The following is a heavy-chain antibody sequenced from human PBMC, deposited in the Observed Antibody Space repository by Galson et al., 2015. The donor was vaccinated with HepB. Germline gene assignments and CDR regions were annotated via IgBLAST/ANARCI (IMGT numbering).Heavy chain of an antibody. Sequence: SVKVSCKASGYTFSSYGISWVRQAPGQGLEWMGWISTYNGDTNYAQKLQGRVTMTTDRSTSTAYMELRSLRSDDTAVYYCARRYCSSTSCSHGYYYMDVWGDATTVTGSS. CDR2: ISTYNGDT. J-gene: IGHJ6*03. V-gene: IGHV1-18*01. CDR3: ARRYCSSTSCSHGYYYMDV. D-gene: IGHD2-2*01. CDR1: GYTFSSYG.